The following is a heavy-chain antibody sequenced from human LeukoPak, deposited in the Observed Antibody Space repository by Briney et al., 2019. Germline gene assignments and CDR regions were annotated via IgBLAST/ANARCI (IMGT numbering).Heavy chain of an antibody. V-gene: IGHV4-34*01. J-gene: IGHJ4*02. CDR1: GGSFSGYY. CDR2: INHSGST. D-gene: IGHD3-3*01. Sequence: SETLSLTCAVYGGSFSGYYWSRIRQPPGKGLEWIGEINHSGSTNYNPSLKSRVTISVDTSKNQFSLKLSSVTAADTAVYYCARGRSYDFWSGYYNDYWGQGTLVTVSS. CDR3: ARGRSYDFWSGYYNDY.